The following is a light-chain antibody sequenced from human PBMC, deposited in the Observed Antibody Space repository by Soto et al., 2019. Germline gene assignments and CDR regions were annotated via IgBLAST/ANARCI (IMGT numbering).Light chain of an antibody. Sequence: DIQMTQSPSSLSASVGDRVTITCRASQSISSDLNWYQQKPGKAPKVLIYAASTLQSGVPSRFSGSGSGTEFTLTISSLQPDDFATYYCQQYNSYWTFGQGTKVDI. CDR1: QSISSD. J-gene: IGKJ1*01. V-gene: IGKV1-17*01. CDR3: QQYNSYWT. CDR2: AAS.